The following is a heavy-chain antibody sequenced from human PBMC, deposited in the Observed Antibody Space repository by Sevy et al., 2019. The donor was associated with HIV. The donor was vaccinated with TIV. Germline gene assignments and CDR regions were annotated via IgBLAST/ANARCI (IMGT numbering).Heavy chain of an antibody. CDR1: GGSISSSSYY. CDR3: ARPKVVPAAKELRNYYYHMDV. V-gene: IGHV4-39*01. J-gene: IGHJ6*03. Sequence: SETLSLTCTVSGGSISSSSYYWGWIRQPPGKGLEWIGSIYYSGSTYYNPSLKSRVTISVDTSKNQFSLKLSSVTAADTAVYYCARPKVVPAAKELRNYYYHMDVWGKGTTVTVSS. D-gene: IGHD2-2*01. CDR2: IYYSGST.